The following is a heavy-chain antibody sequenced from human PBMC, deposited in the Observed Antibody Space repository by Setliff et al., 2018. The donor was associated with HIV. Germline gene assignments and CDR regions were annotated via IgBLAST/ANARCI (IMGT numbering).Heavy chain of an antibody. V-gene: IGHV4-59*12. CDR1: GDTDFY. D-gene: IGHD1-26*01. J-gene: IGHJ6*02. CDR2: IHASGKA. Sequence: SETLSLTCTVSGDTDFYWSWIRQSPGKGLEWIGYIHASGKANYNPSLKSRVTISLDTSKNQFSLKLSSVTAADTAVYYCARDSELGLNYHYGMDVWGQGTTVTVSS. CDR3: ARDSELGLNYHYGMDV.